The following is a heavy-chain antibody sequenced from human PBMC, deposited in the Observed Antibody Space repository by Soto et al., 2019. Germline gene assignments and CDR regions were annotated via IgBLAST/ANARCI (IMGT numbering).Heavy chain of an antibody. CDR2: IYSGGST. V-gene: IGHV3-66*04. Sequence: EVQLVEAGGGLVQPGGSLRLSCAASGFTVSSNYMSWVRQAPGKGLEWVSVIYSGGSTYYADSAKGRFNISRDKSKNTLYLQINCLRAEDTAVYYFARPPYSYGPMASWGRETLVTVSS. CDR1: GFTVSSNY. D-gene: IGHD5-18*01. J-gene: IGHJ5*02. CDR3: ARPPYSYGPMAS.